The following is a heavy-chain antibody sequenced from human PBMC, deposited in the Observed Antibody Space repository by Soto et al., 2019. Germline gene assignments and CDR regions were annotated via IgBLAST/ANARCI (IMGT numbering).Heavy chain of an antibody. CDR1: GFSLSTSGVG. D-gene: IGHD2-15*01. Sequence: QITLKESGPTLVKPTQTLTLTCTFSGFSLSTSGVGVGWIRQPPGKALEWLALIYWDDDKRYSPSLKSRLTITKDTSKNQVVLTMTNMNPVDTSTYSCAHRQVCSGGSCDPFYFDYWGQGTLVTVSS. J-gene: IGHJ4*02. V-gene: IGHV2-5*02. CDR3: AHRQVCSGGSCDPFYFDY. CDR2: IYWDDDK.